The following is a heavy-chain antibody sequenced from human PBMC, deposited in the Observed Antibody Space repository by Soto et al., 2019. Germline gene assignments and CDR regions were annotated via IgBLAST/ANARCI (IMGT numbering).Heavy chain of an antibody. CDR3: ARAPDHVGLDV. V-gene: IGHV3-48*02. Sequence: GESLKISCAASGFTMSDFDMNWVRQAPGKGPECLAYISSSTKTIFFADSVRGRFSISRDDAKNSLSLQMDSLRDDDSAVYYCARAPDHVGLDVWGQGITVTVSS. CDR2: ISSSTKTI. CDR1: GFTMSDFD. J-gene: IGHJ6*02.